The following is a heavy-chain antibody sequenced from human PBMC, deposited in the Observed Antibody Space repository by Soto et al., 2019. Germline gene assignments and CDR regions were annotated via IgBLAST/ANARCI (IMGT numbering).Heavy chain of an antibody. D-gene: IGHD3-10*01. CDR3: ARPRSGSYRLDYYGMDV. CDR2: IYPGDSDA. V-gene: IGHV5-51*01. Sequence: GESLKISCXGSGYSFTTYWIAWVRQMPGKGLEWMGIIYPGDSDARYSPSFEGQVTISADRSISTAYLRWSSLKASDTAMYYCARPRSGSYRLDYYGMDVWGQGTTVTVSS. J-gene: IGHJ6*02. CDR1: GYSFTTYW.